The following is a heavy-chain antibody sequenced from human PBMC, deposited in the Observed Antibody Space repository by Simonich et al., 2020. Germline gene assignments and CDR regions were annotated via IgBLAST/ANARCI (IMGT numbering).Heavy chain of an antibody. CDR3: ARDLGSSYYFDY. CDR1: GFTFRSYS. J-gene: IGHJ4*02. Sequence: GGGVVQPGGSLELSRAASGFTFRSYSMHWVRQDPGKGREGGAVITYDGSNKYYADAVKGRFTIPRDNSKNTLYLQMNSLRAEDTAVYYCARDLGSSYYFDYWGQGTLVTVSS. CDR2: ITYDGSNK. V-gene: IGHV3-30*07. D-gene: IGHD6-6*01.